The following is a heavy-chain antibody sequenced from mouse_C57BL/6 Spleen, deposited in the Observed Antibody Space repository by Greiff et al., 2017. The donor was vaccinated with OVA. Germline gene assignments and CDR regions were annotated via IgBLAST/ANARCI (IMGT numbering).Heavy chain of an antibody. CDR3: ARWDGRAMDH. CDR2: IYPGDGDT. D-gene: IGHD1-1*01. CDR1: GYAFSSSW. Sequence: VQLQQSGPELVKPGASVKISCKASGYAFSSSWMNWVKQRPGKGLEWIGRIYPGDGDTNYNGKFKGKATLTADKSSSTAYMQLSSLTSEDSAVYFCARWDGRAMDHWGQGTSVTVSS. J-gene: IGHJ4*01. V-gene: IGHV1-82*01.